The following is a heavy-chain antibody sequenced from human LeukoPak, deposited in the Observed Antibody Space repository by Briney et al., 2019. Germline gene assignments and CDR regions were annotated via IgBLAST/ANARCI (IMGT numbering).Heavy chain of an antibody. CDR3: ATSATEYFQH. J-gene: IGHJ1*01. Sequence: SETLSLTCTVSGGSISSSSYYWGWIRQPPGKGLEWIGSIYYSGSTYYNPSLKSRVTISVDTSKNQFSLKLSSVTAADTAVYYCATSATEYFQHWGQGTLVTVSS. CDR2: IYYSGST. CDR1: GGSISSSSYY. D-gene: IGHD4/OR15-4a*01. V-gene: IGHV4-39*07.